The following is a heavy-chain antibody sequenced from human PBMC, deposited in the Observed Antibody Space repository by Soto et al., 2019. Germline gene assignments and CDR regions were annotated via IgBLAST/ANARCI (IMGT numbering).Heavy chain of an antibody. J-gene: IGHJ5*02. CDR1: GYTFTSYA. V-gene: IGHV1-3*01. CDR3: ASSSPDSSSWYNSFNWFDP. CDR2: INAGNGNT. D-gene: IGHD6-13*01. Sequence: RASVKVSCKASGYTFTSYAMHWVRQAPGQRLEWMGWINAGNGNTKYSQKFQGRVTITRDTSASTAYMELSSLRSEDTAVYYCASSSPDSSSWYNSFNWFDPWGQGTLVTV.